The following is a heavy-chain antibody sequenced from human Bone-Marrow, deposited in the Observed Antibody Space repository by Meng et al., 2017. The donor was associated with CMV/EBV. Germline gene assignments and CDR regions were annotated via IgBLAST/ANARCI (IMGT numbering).Heavy chain of an antibody. CDR3: SRTPGDYGGNSYNFDY. V-gene: IGHV4-59*01. D-gene: IGHD4-23*01. CDR2: IYYSGST. J-gene: IGHJ4*02. CDR1: GGSISSYY. Sequence: AETLSLTCTVSGGSISSYYWSWIRQPPGKGLEWIGYIYYSGSTKYNASPKIRVTISVDKSKNQFPLKLCSVTAADTALYYCSRTPGDYGGNSYNFDYWGQGTLVTVSS.